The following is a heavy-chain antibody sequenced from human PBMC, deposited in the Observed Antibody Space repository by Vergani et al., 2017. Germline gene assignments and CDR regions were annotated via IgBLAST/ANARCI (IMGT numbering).Heavy chain of an antibody. V-gene: IGHV4-30-4*08. Sequence: QVQLQESGPGLVKPSQTLSLTCTVSGGSISSGDYYWSWIRQPPGKGLEWIGYTYYSGSTYYNPSLKSRVTISVDTSKNQFSLKLSSVTAADTAVYYCARVGHYDFWSGRGYYYYYMDVWGKGTTVTVSS. CDR3: ARVGHYDFWSGRGYYYYYMDV. J-gene: IGHJ6*03. CDR1: GGSISSGDYY. D-gene: IGHD3-3*01. CDR2: TYYSGST.